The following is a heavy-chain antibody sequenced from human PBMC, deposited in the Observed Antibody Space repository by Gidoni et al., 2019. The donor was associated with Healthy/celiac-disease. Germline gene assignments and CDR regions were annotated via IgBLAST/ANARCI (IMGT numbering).Heavy chain of an antibody. Sequence: EVQLLESGGGLVQPGGSLRLSCAASGFTFSSYAMSWVGQAPGKGLEWVSASSGSGGSTYYADSVKGRFTISRDNSKNTLYLQMNSLRAEDTAVYYCAKEGRHPEDYYYYYGMDVWGQGTTVTVSS. J-gene: IGHJ6*02. CDR3: AKEGRHPEDYYYYYGMDV. V-gene: IGHV3-23*01. CDR1: GFTFSSYA. CDR2: SSGSGGST.